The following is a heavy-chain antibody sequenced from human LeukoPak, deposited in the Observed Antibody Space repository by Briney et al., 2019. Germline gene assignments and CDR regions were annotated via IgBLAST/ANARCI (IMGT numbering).Heavy chain of an antibody. CDR3: ARIGNYYFDY. Sequence: SETLSLTCAVSVGAISSGNWWSWVRQPPGKGLEWIGEIYHSGSTNYNPSLKSRVTISVDKSKNHFSLTLTSVTAADTAVYYCARIGNYYFDYWGQGTLVTVSS. CDR2: IYHSGST. J-gene: IGHJ4*02. V-gene: IGHV4-4*02. CDR1: VGAISSGNW. D-gene: IGHD1-1*01.